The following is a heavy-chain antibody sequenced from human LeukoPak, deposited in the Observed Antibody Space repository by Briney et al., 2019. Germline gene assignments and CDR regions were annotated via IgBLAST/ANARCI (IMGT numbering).Heavy chain of an antibody. CDR1: GGSISSYY. V-gene: IGHV4-59*01. Sequence: PSETLSLTCTVSGGSISSYYWSWIRQPPGKGLEWIGYIYYSGSTNYNPSLKSRVTITVSTSKNQFSLKLSSVTAADTAVYYCARAPQVRYFDWLLTGGLDYWGQETLGTVSS. D-gene: IGHD3-9*01. J-gene: IGHJ4*02. CDR2: IYYSGST. CDR3: ARAPQVRYFDWLLTGGLDY.